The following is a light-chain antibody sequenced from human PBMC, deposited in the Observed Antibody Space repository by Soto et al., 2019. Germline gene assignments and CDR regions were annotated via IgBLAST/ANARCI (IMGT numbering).Light chain of an antibody. CDR3: QQYSGSPPLT. J-gene: IGKJ4*01. CDR1: QSISSTY. Sequence: ENVLTQSPGTLSLSPGERATLSCRASQSISSTYLAWYQQKPGQPPRLLMYVASNRATGIPDRFSGSGSGTDFTLTISRLEPEDFAVYYCQQYSGSPPLTFGGGTKVEIK. V-gene: IGKV3-20*01. CDR2: VAS.